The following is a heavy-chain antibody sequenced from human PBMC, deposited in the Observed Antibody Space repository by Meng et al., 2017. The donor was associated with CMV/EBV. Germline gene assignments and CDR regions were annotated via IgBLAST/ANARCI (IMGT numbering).Heavy chain of an antibody. CDR3: ARGPILWFGESSSFDL. CDR1: GGSISSSNW. J-gene: IGHJ2*01. CDR2: IYHSGST. Sequence: SGGSISSSNWWRWVRQPPGKGLEWIGEIYHSGSTNYNPSLKSRVTISVDKSKNQFSLKLGSVTAADTAVYYCARGPILWFGESSSFDLWGRGTLVTVSS. V-gene: IGHV4-4*02. D-gene: IGHD3-10*01.